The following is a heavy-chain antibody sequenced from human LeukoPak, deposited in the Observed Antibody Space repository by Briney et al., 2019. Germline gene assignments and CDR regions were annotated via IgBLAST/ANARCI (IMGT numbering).Heavy chain of an antibody. V-gene: IGHV3-23*01. CDR2: IRGTGVDT. J-gene: IGHJ4*02. D-gene: IGHD2/OR15-2a*01. Sequence: GGSLRLPCAASGFTFSMYSMSWVRQAPGKGLEWVSAIRGTGVDTYYADSVRGRFTISRDNSRGTLSLQMNSLRAEDTAVYFCAILSWDGRGSFYWGQGALVTVSS. CDR3: AILSWDGRGSFY. CDR1: GFTFSMYS.